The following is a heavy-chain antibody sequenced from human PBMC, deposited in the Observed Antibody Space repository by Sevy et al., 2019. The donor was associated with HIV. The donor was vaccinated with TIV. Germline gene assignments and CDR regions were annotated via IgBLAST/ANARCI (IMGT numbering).Heavy chain of an antibody. CDR3: ARDLPPSATTVAHFDY. CDR2: ISNSGTTI. D-gene: IGHD4-17*01. Sequence: GGSLRLSCAASGFTFSSYEMNWVRQAPGKGLEWVSYISNSGTTISYSDSVRGRFSISRDNARNSLYLQMNSLRAEDTSVYYCARDLPPSATTVAHFDYGGQEPCHRLL. V-gene: IGHV3-48*03. J-gene: IGHJ4*01. CDR1: GFTFSSYE.